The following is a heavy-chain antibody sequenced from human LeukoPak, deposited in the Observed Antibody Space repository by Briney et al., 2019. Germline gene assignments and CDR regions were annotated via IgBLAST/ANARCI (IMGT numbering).Heavy chain of an antibody. Sequence: GGSLRLSCAASGFALRSYTVTWVRQAPGKGLEWVSGINWNGGSTGYADSVKGRFTISRDNAKNSLYLQMNSLRAEDTALYHCARGGLELPDAFDIWGQGTMVTVSS. CDR1: GFALRSYT. CDR3: ARGGLELPDAFDI. D-gene: IGHD1-7*01. V-gene: IGHV3-20*01. CDR2: INWNGGST. J-gene: IGHJ3*02.